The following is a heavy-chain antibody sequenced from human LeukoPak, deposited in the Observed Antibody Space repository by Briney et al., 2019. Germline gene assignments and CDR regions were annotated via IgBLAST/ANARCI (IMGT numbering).Heavy chain of an antibody. CDR2: ISGSGGST. V-gene: IGHV3-23*01. CDR1: GFTFSSYA. J-gene: IGHJ4*02. CDR3: ANYYGSGSYFDY. D-gene: IGHD3-10*01. Sequence: GGSLRLSCAASGFTFSSYAMSWVRQAPGKGLEWVSAISGSGGSTYYADSVKGRFTVSRDNSKNTLYLQMNSLRAEDTAVYYCANYYGSGSYFDYWGQGTLVTVSS.